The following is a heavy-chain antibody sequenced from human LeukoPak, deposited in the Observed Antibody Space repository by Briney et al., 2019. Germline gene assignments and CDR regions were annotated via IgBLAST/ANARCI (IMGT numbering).Heavy chain of an antibody. CDR3: AVNSTKHTFDI. CDR2: VYYSGST. Sequence: SETLSLTCTVSGGSISTYYWSWIRQSPGKRLEWIGSVYYSGSTNYSPSLKSRVRISVDTSKNHFSLELSSVTAADTAVYYCAVNSTKHTFDIWGQGTMVTVSS. CDR1: GGSISTYY. J-gene: IGHJ3*02. V-gene: IGHV4-59*08. D-gene: IGHD5/OR15-5a*01.